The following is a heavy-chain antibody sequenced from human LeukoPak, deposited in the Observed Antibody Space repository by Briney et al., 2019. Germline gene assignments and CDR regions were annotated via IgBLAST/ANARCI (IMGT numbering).Heavy chain of an antibody. CDR3: ARDVSVGSSGWYFWFDY. V-gene: IGHV3-30*03. CDR1: GFTFSSYG. D-gene: IGHD6-19*01. Sequence: PGRSLRLSCAASGFTFSSYGMHWVRQAPGKGLEWVAVISYDGSDKYYADSVKGRFTISRDNSKNTLYLQMNSLRAEDTAVYYCARDVSVGSSGWYFWFDYWGQGTLVTVSS. CDR2: ISYDGSDK. J-gene: IGHJ4*02.